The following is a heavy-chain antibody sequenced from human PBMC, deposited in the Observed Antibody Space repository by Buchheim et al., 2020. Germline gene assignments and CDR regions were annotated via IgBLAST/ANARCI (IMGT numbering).Heavy chain of an antibody. Sequence: QVQLVQSGAEVKKPGASVKVSCKASGYTFTSYDINWVRQATGQGLERMGWMNPNSGNTGYAQKFQGRVTMTRNTSISTAYMELSSLRSEDTAVYYCARGGFAAMVKDESDYYYYMDVWGKGTT. V-gene: IGHV1-8*01. CDR2: MNPNSGNT. J-gene: IGHJ6*03. CDR3: ARGGFAAMVKDESDYYYYMDV. CDR1: GYTFTSYD. D-gene: IGHD5-18*01.